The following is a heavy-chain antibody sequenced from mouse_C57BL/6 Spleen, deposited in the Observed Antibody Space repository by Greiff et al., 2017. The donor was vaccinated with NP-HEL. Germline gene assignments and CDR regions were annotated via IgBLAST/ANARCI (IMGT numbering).Heavy chain of an antibody. CDR1: GYTFTSYW. CDR3: ARRNYDGYLYYFDY. V-gene: IGHV1-69*01. CDR2: IDPSDSYT. J-gene: IGHJ2*01. Sequence: QVQLKQSGAELVMPGASVKLSCKASGYTFTSYWMHWVKQRPGQGLEWIGEIDPSDSYTNYNQKFKGKSTLTVDKSSSTAYMQLSSLTSEDSAVYYCARRNYDGYLYYFDYWGQGTTLTVSS. D-gene: IGHD2-3*01.